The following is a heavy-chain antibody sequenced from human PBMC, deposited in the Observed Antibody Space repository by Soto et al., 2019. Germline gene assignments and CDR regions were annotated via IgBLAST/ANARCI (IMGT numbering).Heavy chain of an antibody. CDR1: GYTFTSYD. J-gene: IGHJ6*02. D-gene: IGHD1-7*01. Sequence: ASVKVSCKASGYTFTSYDINWVRQATGQGLEWMGWMNPNSGNTGYAQKFQGRVTMTRNTSISTAYMELSSLRSEDTAVYYCARRTNLELLHYYYYGMDVWGQGTTVTVSS. CDR2: MNPNSGNT. CDR3: ARRTNLELLHYYYYGMDV. V-gene: IGHV1-8*01.